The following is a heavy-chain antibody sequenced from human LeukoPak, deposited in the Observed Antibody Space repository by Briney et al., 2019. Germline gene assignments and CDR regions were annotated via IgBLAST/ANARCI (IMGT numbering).Heavy chain of an antibody. V-gene: IGHV3-66*02. D-gene: IGHD3-10*01. CDR2: IYIGGNT. CDR3: ARDSTYYYDSGSSGPHYFDN. Sequence: GGSLRLSCAASGFTVSSSYMAWVRRAPGRGLEWVSIIYIGGNTFLADSVKGRCTISRDNSKNTLYLHLNSLRAEDTAVYYCARDSTYYYDSGSSGPHYFDNWGQGTLVTVSS. CDR1: GFTVSSSY. J-gene: IGHJ4*02.